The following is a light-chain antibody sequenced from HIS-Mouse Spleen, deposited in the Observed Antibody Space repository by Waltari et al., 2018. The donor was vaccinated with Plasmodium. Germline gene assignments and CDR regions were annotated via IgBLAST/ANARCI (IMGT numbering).Light chain of an antibody. CDR2: EES. J-gene: IGLJ3*02. V-gene: IGLV3-10*01. CDR1: ALPKKY. CDR3: YSTDSSGNHRV. Sequence: SYELTQPPSVSVSPGQTARITCSGEALPKKYAYWYQQKSGQAPVLVIYEESKRPSGSPERFSGSSSGTMATLTISGAQVEDEADYYCYSTDSSGNHRVFGGGTKLTVL.